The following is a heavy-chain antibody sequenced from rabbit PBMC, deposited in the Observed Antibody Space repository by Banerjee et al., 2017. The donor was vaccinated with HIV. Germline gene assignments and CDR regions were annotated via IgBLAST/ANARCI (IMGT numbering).Heavy chain of an antibody. CDR3: ARGIYGMDL. CDR2: IYTGSSGST. CDR1: GFSFSSSYW. V-gene: IGHV1S45*01. J-gene: IGHJ6*01. Sequence: QEQLEESGGGLVKPEGSLTLTCTASGFSFSSSYWICWVRQAPGKGLEWIACIYTGSSGSTYYASWAKGRFTISKTSSTTVTLQVTSLTAADTATYFCARGIYGMDLWGPGTLVTVS.